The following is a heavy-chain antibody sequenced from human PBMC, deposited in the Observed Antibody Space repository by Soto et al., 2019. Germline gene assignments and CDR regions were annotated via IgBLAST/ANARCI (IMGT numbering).Heavy chain of an antibody. D-gene: IGHD6-13*01. V-gene: IGHV4-59*01. Sequence: QVQLQESGPGLVKPSETLSLTCTVSGGSISSYYWSWIRQPPGKGLEWIGYIYYSGSTNYNPSLNGRVPISVDTSKNQFSLKLSSVTAADTAVYYCARAPAAAGLYYYYYGMDVWGQGTTVTVSS. CDR1: GGSISSYY. CDR2: IYYSGST. CDR3: ARAPAAAGLYYYYYGMDV. J-gene: IGHJ6*02.